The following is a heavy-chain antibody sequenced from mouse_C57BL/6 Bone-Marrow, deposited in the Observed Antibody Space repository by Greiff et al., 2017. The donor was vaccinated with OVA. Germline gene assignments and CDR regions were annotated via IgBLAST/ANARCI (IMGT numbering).Heavy chain of an antibody. D-gene: IGHD6-1*01. CDR3: VREEPLCYAMYN. CDR1: GYTFTSYW. Sequence: QVQLQQPGAELVRPGTSVKLSCKASGYTFTSYWMHWVKQRPGQGLEWIGVIDPSDSYTNYNQKFKGKATLTVDTSSSTAYLQLSSLTYEDSAVYYCVREEPLCYAMYNRGEETPDT. V-gene: IGHV1-59*01. J-gene: IGHJ4*01. CDR2: IDPSDSYT.